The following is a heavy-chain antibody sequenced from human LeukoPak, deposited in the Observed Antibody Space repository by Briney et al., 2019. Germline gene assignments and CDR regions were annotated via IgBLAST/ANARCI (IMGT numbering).Heavy chain of an antibody. CDR2: ISYDGSNK. D-gene: IGHD4-17*01. CDR3: AREGGRDYGDYLSY. J-gene: IGHJ4*02. CDR1: GFTFSSYG. Sequence: GGSLRLSCAASGFTFSSYGMHWVRQAPGKGLEWVAVISYDGSNKYYADSVKGRFTISRDNSKNTLDLQMNTLRAEDTAVYYCAREGGRDYGDYLSYWGQGTLVTVSS. V-gene: IGHV3-30*03.